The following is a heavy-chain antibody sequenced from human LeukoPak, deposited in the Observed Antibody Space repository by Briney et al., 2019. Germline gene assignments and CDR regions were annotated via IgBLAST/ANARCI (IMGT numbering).Heavy chain of an antibody. V-gene: IGHV4-39*07. CDR1: GGSISSSSYY. Sequence: PSETLSLTCTVSGGSISSSSYYWGWIRQPPGKGLEWIGSIYYSGSTYYNPSLKSRVTISVDTSKNQFSLKLSSVTAADTAVYYCATSYDNSGRDYWGQGTLVTVSS. CDR3: ATSYDNSGRDY. CDR2: IYYSGST. D-gene: IGHD3-22*01. J-gene: IGHJ4*02.